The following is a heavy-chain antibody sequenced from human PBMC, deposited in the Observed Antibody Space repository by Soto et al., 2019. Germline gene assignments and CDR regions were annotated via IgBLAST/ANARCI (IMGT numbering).Heavy chain of an antibody. Sequence: GGSLRLSXTASGFTFGDYAMSWVRQAPGKGLEWVGFIRSKAYGGTTEYAASVKGRFTISRDDSKSIAYLQMNSLKTEDTAVYYCTRVVGSMVVTAPDYYYGMDVWGQGTTVTV. D-gene: IGHD2-21*02. J-gene: IGHJ6*02. CDR2: IRSKAYGGTT. CDR3: TRVVGSMVVTAPDYYYGMDV. CDR1: GFTFGDYA. V-gene: IGHV3-49*04.